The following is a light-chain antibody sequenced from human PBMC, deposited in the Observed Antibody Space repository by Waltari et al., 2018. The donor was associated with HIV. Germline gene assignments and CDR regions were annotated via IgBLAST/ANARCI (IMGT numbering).Light chain of an antibody. V-gene: IGLV2-18*02. CDR3: SSYTSSSTR. CDR1: SSDVGSYNR. Sequence: QSALTQPPSVSGSPGQSVTISCTGTSSDVGSYNRVSWYQQPPGTAPNLMIYEVNNRPSGVPDRFSGSKSGNTASLTISGLQAEDEADYYCSSYTSSSTRFGGGTKLTVL. J-gene: IGLJ2*01. CDR2: EVN.